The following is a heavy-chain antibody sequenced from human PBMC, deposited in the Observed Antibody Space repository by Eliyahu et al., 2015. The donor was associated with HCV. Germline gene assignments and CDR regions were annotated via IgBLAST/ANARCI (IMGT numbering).Heavy chain of an antibody. CDR1: XGSIXSGSYY. J-gene: IGHJ4*02. CDR3: ARSRRTTGNYFDY. V-gene: IGHV4-61*02. D-gene: IGHD4-11*01. CDR2: IYTSGST. Sequence: QVQLQESGPGLVKPSQTLSLTCTVSXGSIXSGSYYWSWIRQPAGKGLEWIGRIYTSGSTNYNPSLKSRVTISVDTSKNQFSLKLSSVTAADTAVYYCARSRRTTGNYFDYWGQGTLVTVSS.